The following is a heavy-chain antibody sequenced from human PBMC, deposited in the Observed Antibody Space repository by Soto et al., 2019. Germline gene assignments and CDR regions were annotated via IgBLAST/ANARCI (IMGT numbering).Heavy chain of an antibody. Sequence: SETLSLTCTVSGGSISNFYWSWIRQPPGKGLEWIGEINHSGSTNYNPSVKSRVTISVDTSKNQFSLKLSSVTAADTAVYYCARTLRFLEWFVDYWGQGTLVTVSS. CDR2: INHSGST. CDR1: GGSISNFY. D-gene: IGHD3-3*01. V-gene: IGHV4-34*01. J-gene: IGHJ4*02. CDR3: ARTLRFLEWFVDY.